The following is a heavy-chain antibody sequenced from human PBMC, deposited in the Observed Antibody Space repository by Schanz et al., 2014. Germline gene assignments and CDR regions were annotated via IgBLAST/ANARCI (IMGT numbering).Heavy chain of an antibody. J-gene: IGHJ4*02. CDR1: GYTFIDYY. Sequence: QVHLVQSGAEVKKPGASVKVSCKASGYTFIDYYMHWVRQAPGQGLEWMGWINSNTGNPTYAPAFTGRFVFSLDTSVSTAYLQIIGLQAEDSAVFYCARGRGGNTGYEAADYWGQGTRVTVSS. D-gene: IGHD5-12*01. V-gene: IGHV7-4-1*02. CDR3: ARGRGGNTGYEAADY. CDR2: INSNTGNP.